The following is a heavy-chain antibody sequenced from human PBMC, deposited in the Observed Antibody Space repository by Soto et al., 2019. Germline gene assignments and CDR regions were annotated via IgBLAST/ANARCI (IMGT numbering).Heavy chain of an antibody. CDR3: IKDTIKLWTYDY. D-gene: IGHD3-16*01. Sequence: PGGSLRLSCAASGFLFSNAWMSWVRQGPGKGLEWVARIKSQSDGGATEYAVAVKGRFTISRDDSNNAVYLQMDSLTSDDTAVYYCIKDTIKLWTYDYWGQGNPVTVSS. J-gene: IGHJ4*02. V-gene: IGHV3-15*01. CDR1: GFLFSNAW. CDR2: IKSQSDGGAT.